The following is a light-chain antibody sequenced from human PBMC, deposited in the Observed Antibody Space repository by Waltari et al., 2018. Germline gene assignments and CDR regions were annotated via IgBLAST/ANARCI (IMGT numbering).Light chain of an antibody. V-gene: IGKV3-11*01. CDR1: QSVSSK. Sequence: EIVLTQSPATLSLSPGERATLSCRASQSVSSKLAWYQQKPGQAPRLLIYDASNRATDIAARFSGSGSGTDFILTISSLEPEDFAVYYCQHRNNWPLTFGGGTKVEIK. CDR2: DAS. CDR3: QHRNNWPLT. J-gene: IGKJ4*01.